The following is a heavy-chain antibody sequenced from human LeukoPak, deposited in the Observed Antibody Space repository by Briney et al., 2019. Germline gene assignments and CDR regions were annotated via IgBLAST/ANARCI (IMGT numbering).Heavy chain of an antibody. D-gene: IGHD6-19*01. CDR3: ARGRRERQWLVFRGPFCY. CDR1: GGSFSGYY. V-gene: IGHV4-34*01. CDR2: INHSGST. J-gene: IGHJ4*02. Sequence: SETLSLTCAVYGGSFSGYYWSWIRQPPGKGLEWIGEINHSGSTNYNPSLKSRVTISVDTSKNQFSLKLSSVTAADTAVYYCARGRRERQWLVFRGPFCYWGQGTLVTVS.